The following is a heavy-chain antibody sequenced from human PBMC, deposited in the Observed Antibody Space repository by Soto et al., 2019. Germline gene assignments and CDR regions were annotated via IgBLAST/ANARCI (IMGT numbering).Heavy chain of an antibody. D-gene: IGHD4-17*01. V-gene: IGHV1-18*01. J-gene: IGHJ6*02. Sequence: VASVKVSCKASGCTFTSYGISWVRQAPGQGLEWMGWISAYNGNTNYAQKLQGRVTMTTDTSTSTAYMELRSLRSDDTAVYYCARDLGPTVIPPMDVWGQGTTVTVSS. CDR3: ARDLGPTVIPPMDV. CDR1: GCTFTSYG. CDR2: ISAYNGNT.